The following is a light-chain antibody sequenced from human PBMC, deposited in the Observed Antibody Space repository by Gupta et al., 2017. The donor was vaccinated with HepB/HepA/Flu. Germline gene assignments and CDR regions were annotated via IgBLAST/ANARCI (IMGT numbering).Light chain of an antibody. CDR1: SSDVGGYNY. Sequence: QSALTQPRSVSGSPGQSVTISCTGTSSDVGGYNYVSWYQQHPGKAPKLMIYDVNKRPSGVPDRFSGSKSGNTASLTISGLQAEDEADYYCCSYAGNYWAGTYWVFGGGTKLTVL. CDR3: CSYAGNYWAGTYWV. CDR2: DVN. J-gene: IGLJ3*02. V-gene: IGLV2-11*01.